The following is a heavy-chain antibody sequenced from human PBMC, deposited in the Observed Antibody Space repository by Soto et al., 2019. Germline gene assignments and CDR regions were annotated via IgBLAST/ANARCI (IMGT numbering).Heavy chain of an antibody. CDR2: VNPSGEHT. J-gene: IGHJ4*02. V-gene: IGHV1-46*02. CDR3: ARISCKGGSCYFDFDH. Sequence: ASVKVSCKASGYSFKDHYMHWVRQAPGRGLEWVGIVNPSGEHTNYAQQFRGRVAMTRDTSTSTAYMELRSLRSEDTAVYFCARISCKGGSCYFDFDHWGQGTLVTVSS. CDR1: GYSFKDHY. D-gene: IGHD2-15*01.